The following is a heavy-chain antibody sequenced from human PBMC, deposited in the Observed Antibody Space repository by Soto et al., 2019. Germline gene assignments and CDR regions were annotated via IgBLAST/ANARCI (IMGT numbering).Heavy chain of an antibody. J-gene: IGHJ4*02. CDR3: TTVFEY. CDR2: IDGVGAGS. V-gene: IGHV3-74*01. Sequence: LRLSCAASGSTSTNNLMHGVRTVPGKGLVWVSCIDGVGAGSSYSDAVRGRFTISRDNAEHMLYLQMISLRAEDTAVYYCTTVFEYWGQGTLVTVPS. CDR1: GSTSTNNL.